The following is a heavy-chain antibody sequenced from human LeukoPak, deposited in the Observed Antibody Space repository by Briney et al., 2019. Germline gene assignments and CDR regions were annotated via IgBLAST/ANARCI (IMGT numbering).Heavy chain of an antibody. Sequence: GGSLRLSCAASGFTFSSYSMNWVRQAPGKGLEWVSSISSSSSYIYYADLVKGRFTISRDNAKNSLYLQMNSLRAEDTAVYYCAREADDSAFDYWGQGTLVTVSS. CDR1: GFTFSSYS. D-gene: IGHD3-22*01. V-gene: IGHV3-21*01. CDR3: AREADDSAFDY. CDR2: ISSSSSYI. J-gene: IGHJ4*02.